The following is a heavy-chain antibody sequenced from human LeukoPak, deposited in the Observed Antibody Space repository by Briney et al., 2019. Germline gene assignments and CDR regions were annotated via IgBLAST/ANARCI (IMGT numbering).Heavy chain of an antibody. Sequence: ASVKVSCKASGYTFTGYYMHWLRQAPGQGLEWMGRINPNSGGTNYAQKFQGRVTMTRDTSISTAYMELSRLRSDDTAVYYCARFLAVASINTGYWGQGTLVTVSS. V-gene: IGHV1-2*06. D-gene: IGHD6-19*01. CDR1: GYTFTGYY. J-gene: IGHJ4*02. CDR2: INPNSGGT. CDR3: ARFLAVASINTGY.